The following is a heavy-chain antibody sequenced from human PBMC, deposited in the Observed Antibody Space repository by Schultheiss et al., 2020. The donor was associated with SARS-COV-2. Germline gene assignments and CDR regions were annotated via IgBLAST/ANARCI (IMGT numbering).Heavy chain of an antibody. CDR2: IKQDGSEK. V-gene: IGHV3-7*01. CDR3: ARGDSTVNLLFDY. J-gene: IGHJ4*02. CDR1: GFTFSSYW. Sequence: GESLKISCGASGFTFSSYWMSWVRQAPGKGLEWVANIKQDGSEKYYVDSVKGRFTISRDNAKNSLYLQMNSLRAEDTAVYYCARGDSTVNLLFDYWGQGTLVTVSS. D-gene: IGHD4-17*01.